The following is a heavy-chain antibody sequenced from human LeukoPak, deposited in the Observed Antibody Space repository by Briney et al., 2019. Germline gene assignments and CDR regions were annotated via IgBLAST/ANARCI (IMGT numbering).Heavy chain of an antibody. CDR1: GYTFTSYY. V-gene: IGHV1-46*01. J-gene: IGHJ4*02. Sequence: VASVKVSCMASGYTFTSYYMHWVRQAPGQGLEWMGIINPSGGSTSYAQKFQGRVTMTRDTSTSTVYMELRSLRSDDTAVYYCARRAPTTNDYWGQGTLVTVSS. CDR3: ARRAPTTNDY. CDR2: INPSGGST. D-gene: IGHD5-12*01.